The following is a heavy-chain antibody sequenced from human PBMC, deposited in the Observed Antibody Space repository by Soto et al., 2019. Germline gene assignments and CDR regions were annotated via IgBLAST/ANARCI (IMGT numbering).Heavy chain of an antibody. J-gene: IGHJ5*02. Sequence: PGEWMKVACRGAGDGCTSYSLRWVGQIPGTGLEWMGIIYPDESDTRYSPSFQGQVNISADKSISTAYLQWSSLKASDTAMYYCARAAYDILTGYTYNWFAPWGQGTLVTVSS. V-gene: IGHV5-51*01. CDR3: ARAAYDILTGYTYNWFAP. CDR2: IYPDESDT. CDR1: GDGCTSYS. D-gene: IGHD3-9*01.